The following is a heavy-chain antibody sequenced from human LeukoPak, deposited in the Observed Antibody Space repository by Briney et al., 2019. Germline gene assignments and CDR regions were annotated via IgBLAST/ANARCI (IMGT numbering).Heavy chain of an antibody. CDR3: MRHEEEDGYNAKPFDF. J-gene: IGHJ4*02. CDR2: IYYSGNT. V-gene: IGHV4-39*01. CDR1: GGSISNSNYY. Sequence: SETLSLTCTVSGGSISNSNYYWGWVRQPPGKGLEWIVTIYYSGNTYYNPSLKSRVTISVYTSKNQFSLRLTSVTAADTAVYFCMRHEEEDGYNAKPFDFWGQGTLVTVSS. D-gene: IGHD5-24*01.